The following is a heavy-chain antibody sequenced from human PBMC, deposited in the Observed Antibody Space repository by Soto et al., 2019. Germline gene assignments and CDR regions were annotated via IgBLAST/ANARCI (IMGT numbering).Heavy chain of an antibody. CDR2: ISSSSSYI. Sequence: EVQLVESGGGLVKPGGSLRLSCAASGFTFSSYSMNWVRQAPGKGLEWVSSISSSSSYIYYADSVKGRFTISRDNAKNSLYLQMKSLRAEDTAVYYCARDARPRYCSGGSCPAYYYGMDVWGQGTTVTVSS. V-gene: IGHV3-21*01. CDR1: GFTFSSYS. D-gene: IGHD2-15*01. CDR3: ARDARPRYCSGGSCPAYYYGMDV. J-gene: IGHJ6*02.